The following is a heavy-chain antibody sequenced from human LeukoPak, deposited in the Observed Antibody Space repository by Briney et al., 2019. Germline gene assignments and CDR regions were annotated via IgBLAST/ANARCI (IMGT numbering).Heavy chain of an antibody. V-gene: IGHV4-59*08. J-gene: IGHJ4*02. CDR2: IYYSGST. D-gene: IGHD1-26*01. CDR1: GGSISSYY. CDR3: ARWSGTYFLDF. Sequence: PSETLSLTCTVSGGSISSYYWSWIRQPPGKGLEWIGYIYYSGSTNYNPSLKSRVTISIDTSKNQFSLKLSSVTAADTAVYYCARWSGTYFLDFWGQGTLVTVSS.